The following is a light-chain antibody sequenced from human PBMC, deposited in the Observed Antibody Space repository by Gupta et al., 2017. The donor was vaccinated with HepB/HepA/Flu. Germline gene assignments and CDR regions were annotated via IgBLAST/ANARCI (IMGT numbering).Light chain of an antibody. CDR2: GTS. V-gene: IGKV3-20*01. CDR3: QQYGSSELT. Sequence: EIVLTQSPGTLSLSPGERVTLSCRASHSVTRSYLGWYQQIPGQAPSLLIYGTSNRATGIPDRFSGSGSGTDFTLTINRLEPEDFAVYYCQQYGSSELTFGQGTRLEIK. CDR1: HSVTRSY. J-gene: IGKJ5*01.